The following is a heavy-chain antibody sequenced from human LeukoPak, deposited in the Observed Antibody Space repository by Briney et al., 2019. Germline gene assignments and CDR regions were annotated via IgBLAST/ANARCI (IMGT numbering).Heavy chain of an antibody. CDR3: ARARGSYGYAAVPYYYYYMDV. CDR2: INHSGST. CDR1: GGSFSGYY. V-gene: IGHV4-34*01. J-gene: IGHJ6*03. Sequence: SETLSLTCAVYGGSFSGYYWSWIRQPPGKGLERIGEINHSGSTNYNPSLKSRVTISVDTSKNQFSLKLSSVTAADTAVYYCARARGSYGYAAVPYYYYYMDVWGKGTTVTVSS. D-gene: IGHD5-18*01.